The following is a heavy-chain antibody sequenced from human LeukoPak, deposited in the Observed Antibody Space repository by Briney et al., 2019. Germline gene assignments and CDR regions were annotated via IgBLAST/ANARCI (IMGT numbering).Heavy chain of an antibody. J-gene: IGHJ6*02. V-gene: IGHV1-8*01. CDR2: MNPNSGNT. CDR3: ARGRRQTYDFWSGYYYYYYGMDV. Sequence: ASVKVSCKASAYTFTSYDINWVRQATGQGLEWMGWMNPNSGNTGYAQKFQGRVTMTRNTSISTAYMELSSLRSEDTAVYYCARGRRQTYDFWSGYYYYYYGMDVWGQGTTVTVSS. CDR1: AYTFTSYD. D-gene: IGHD3-3*01.